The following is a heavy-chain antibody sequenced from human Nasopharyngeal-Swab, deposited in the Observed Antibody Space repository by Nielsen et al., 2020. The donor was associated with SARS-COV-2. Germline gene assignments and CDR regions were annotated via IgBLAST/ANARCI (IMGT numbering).Heavy chain of an antibody. CDR2: IYYSGST. Sequence: SETLSLTCTVSGGSINSSSYYWGWIRQPPGKGLEWIGSIYYSGSTYYNPSLKSRVTISVDTSKNQFSLKLSSVTAADTAVYHCARLSGDYYDSSGYSDWYFDLWGRGTLVTVSS. D-gene: IGHD3-22*01. CDR1: GGSINSSSYY. CDR3: ARLSGDYYDSSGYSDWYFDL. J-gene: IGHJ2*01. V-gene: IGHV4-39*01.